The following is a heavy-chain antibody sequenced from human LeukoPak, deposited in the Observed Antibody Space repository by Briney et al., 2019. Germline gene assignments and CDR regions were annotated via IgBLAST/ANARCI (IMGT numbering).Heavy chain of an antibody. CDR2: ISSSSSYI. V-gene: IGHV3-21*01. Sequence: PGGSLRLSCAASGFTFSSYSMNWVRQAPGKGLEWVSSISSSSSYIYYADSVKGRLTISRDNAKNSLYLQMNSLRAEDTAVYYCARDFCSGGSCYWGFDYWGQGTLVTVSS. CDR3: ARDFCSGGSCYWGFDY. CDR1: GFTFSSYS. J-gene: IGHJ4*02. D-gene: IGHD2-15*01.